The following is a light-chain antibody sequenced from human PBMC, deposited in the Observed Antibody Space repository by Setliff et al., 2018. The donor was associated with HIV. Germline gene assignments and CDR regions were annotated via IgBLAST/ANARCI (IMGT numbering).Light chain of an antibody. V-gene: IGLV2-14*01. Sequence: QSALTQPASVSGSPGQSITISCTGSSSDVGAYNYVSWYQQHPGKAPKLLIYEVSHRPSGISDRFYAFKSGNTASLIISGLQAEDGADYYCSSYASSSTLYVFGTGTKVTVL. CDR3: SSYASSSTLYV. J-gene: IGLJ1*01. CDR1: SSDVGAYNY. CDR2: EVS.